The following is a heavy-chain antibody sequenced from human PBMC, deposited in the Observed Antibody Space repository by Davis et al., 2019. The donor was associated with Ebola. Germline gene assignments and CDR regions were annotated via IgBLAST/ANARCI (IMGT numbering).Heavy chain of an antibody. D-gene: IGHD1-7*01. CDR1: GFTFSSYT. CDR2: ISGSGGST. J-gene: IGHJ6*02. Sequence: GESLKISCAASGFTFSSYTMNWVRQAPGKGLEWVSAISGSGGSTYYADSVKGRFTISRANSKNTLYLQMNSLRAEDTGVYFCARDNYISAFYYYYFMDVWGQGTTVTVSS. CDR3: ARDNYISAFYYYYFMDV. V-gene: IGHV3-23*01.